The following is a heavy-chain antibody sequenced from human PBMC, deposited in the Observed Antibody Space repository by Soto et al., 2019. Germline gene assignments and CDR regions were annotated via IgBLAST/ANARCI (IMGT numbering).Heavy chain of an antibody. CDR1: GFTFNTAW. J-gene: IGHJ6*02. Sequence: EVQLVESGGGLVKPGGSLRLSCAASGFTFNTAWMNWVRQAPGEGLEWVGRIKTSADGGATEYAAPAQGTVTISRDDSKNALYLHMHSLRTEVTAVYYCTTGSVEGVWGQVTTFSFSS. CDR2: IKTSADGGAT. V-gene: IGHV3-15*07. D-gene: IGHD2-15*01. CDR3: TTGSVEGV.